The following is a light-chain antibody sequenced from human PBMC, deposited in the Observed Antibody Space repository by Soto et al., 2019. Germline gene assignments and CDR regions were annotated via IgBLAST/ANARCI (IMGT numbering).Light chain of an antibody. J-gene: IGKJ5*01. CDR2: AAS. Sequence: DIQMTPSPSSLSASVGDRVPITCRARQAIRTALGWYQQKPGKVPKLQIYAASILQSGVPSRFSGSGSGTDFTLTISSLKSEDFAVYYCKQYNNWPQITFGQGTRLEIK. CDR1: QAIRTA. V-gene: IGKV1-17*01. CDR3: KQYNNWPQIT.